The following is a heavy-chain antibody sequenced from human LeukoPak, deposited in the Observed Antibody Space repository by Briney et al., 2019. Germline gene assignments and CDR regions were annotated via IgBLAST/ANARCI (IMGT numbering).Heavy chain of an antibody. CDR2: IIPIFGTA. V-gene: IGHV1-69*01. CDR1: GGTFSSYA. D-gene: IGHD5-24*01. CDR3: ARGAPVGDGYNYAFDI. J-gene: IGHJ3*02. Sequence: GSSVKVSCKASGGTFSSYAISWVRQAPGQGLEWMGGIIPIFGTANYAQKFQGRVTITADESTSTAYMELSSLRSEDTAVYYCARGAPVGDGYNYAFDIWGQGTMVTVSS.